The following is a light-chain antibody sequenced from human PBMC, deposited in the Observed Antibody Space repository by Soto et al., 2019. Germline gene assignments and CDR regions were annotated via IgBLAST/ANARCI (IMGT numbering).Light chain of an antibody. J-gene: IGKJ4*01. CDR3: QQSYRTPLT. Sequence: DIQMTQSPSSLSASVGDRVTITCRASQSISSYLNWYQQKPGKAPKLLIYAASSLQSGVPSRFSGSGSGTDFTLTTSSLQPEDFANYYCQQSYRTPLTFGGGTKVEIK. CDR2: AAS. V-gene: IGKV1-39*01. CDR1: QSISSY.